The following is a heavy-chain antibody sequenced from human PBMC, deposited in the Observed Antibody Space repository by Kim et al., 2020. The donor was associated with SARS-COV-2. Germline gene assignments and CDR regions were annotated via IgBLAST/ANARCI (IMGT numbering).Heavy chain of an antibody. J-gene: IGHJ6*02. CDR2: INHSGST. Sequence: SETLSLTCAVYGGSFSGYYWSWIRQPPGKGLEWIGEINHSGSTNYNPSLKSRVTISVDTSKNQFSLKLSSVTAADTAVYYCARDRAGIAAAGFRYYGMDVWGQGTTVTVSS. V-gene: IGHV4-34*01. CDR1: GGSFSGYY. CDR3: ARDRAGIAAAGFRYYGMDV. D-gene: IGHD6-13*01.